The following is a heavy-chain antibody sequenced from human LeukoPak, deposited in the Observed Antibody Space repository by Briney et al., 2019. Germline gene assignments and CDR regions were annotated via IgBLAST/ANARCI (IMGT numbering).Heavy chain of an antibody. Sequence: GRSLRLSCAASGFTFSTHGMHWVRQAPGRGLEWVAIIWSDASEKYYGDSVKGRFTISRDNSNNTVSLQMNSLRAEDTAIYYCARRGSGTYNFDSWGQGTLVTVSS. J-gene: IGHJ4*02. D-gene: IGHD1-26*01. CDR1: GFTFSTHG. CDR2: IWSDASEK. V-gene: IGHV3-33*03. CDR3: ARRGSGTYNFDS.